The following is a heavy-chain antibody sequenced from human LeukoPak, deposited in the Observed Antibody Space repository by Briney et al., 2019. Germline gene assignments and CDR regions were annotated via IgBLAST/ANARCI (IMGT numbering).Heavy chain of an antibody. CDR3: AKDDGGSYYIYYYYMDV. V-gene: IGHV3-23*01. Sequence: GGSLRLSCAASGFTFSNYGMSWVRQAPGKGLEWVSAISGSGGNTYYADSVKGRFTISRDNSKNTLYLQMNSLRAEDTAVYYCAKDDGGSYYIYYYYMDVWGKGTTVTISS. D-gene: IGHD1-26*01. CDR1: GFTFSNYG. CDR2: ISGSGGNT. J-gene: IGHJ6*03.